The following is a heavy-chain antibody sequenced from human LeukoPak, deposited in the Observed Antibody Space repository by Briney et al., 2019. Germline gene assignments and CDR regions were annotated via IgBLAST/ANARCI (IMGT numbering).Heavy chain of an antibody. Sequence: SETLSLTCSVSGGSVSSYYWSWIRQPPGEGLEWIAYIHNSGSTNYNPSLKSRATIAVDTSKNQFSLKLSSVTAADTAMYYCVRDWEGFNFDIWGQGTVVTVSS. CDR1: GGSVSSYY. D-gene: IGHD1-26*01. CDR3: VRDWEGFNFDI. V-gene: IGHV4-59*02. J-gene: IGHJ3*02. CDR2: IHNSGST.